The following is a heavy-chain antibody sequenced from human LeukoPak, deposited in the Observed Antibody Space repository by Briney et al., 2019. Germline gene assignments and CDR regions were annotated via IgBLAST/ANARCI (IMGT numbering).Heavy chain of an antibody. CDR2: IYTSGST. J-gene: IGHJ5*02. Sequence: NPSETLSLTCTVSGGSISSYYWSWIRQPAGKGLEWIGRIYTSGSTNYNPSLKSRVTMSVDTSKNQFSLKLSSVTAADTAVYYCARDHYVWGSSRFDPWGQGTLVTVSS. V-gene: IGHV4-4*07. CDR1: GGSISSYY. CDR3: ARDHYVWGSSRFDP. D-gene: IGHD3-16*01.